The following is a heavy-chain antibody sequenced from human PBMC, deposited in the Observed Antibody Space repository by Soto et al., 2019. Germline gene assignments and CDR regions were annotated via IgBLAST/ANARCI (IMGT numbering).Heavy chain of an antibody. CDR3: ARDYDFWSGREVNYGMDV. CDR2: INAGNGNT. Sequence: ASVKVSCKASGYTFTSYAMHWVRQAPGQRLEWMGWINAGNGNTKYSQKFQGRVTITRDTSASTAYMELSSLRSEDTAVYYCARDYDFWSGREVNYGMDVWGQGTTVTV. J-gene: IGHJ6*02. CDR1: GYTFTSYA. D-gene: IGHD3-3*01. V-gene: IGHV1-3*01.